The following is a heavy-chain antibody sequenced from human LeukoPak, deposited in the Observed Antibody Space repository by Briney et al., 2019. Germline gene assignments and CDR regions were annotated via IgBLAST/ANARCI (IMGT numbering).Heavy chain of an antibody. CDR2: ISSISSTI. D-gene: IGHD3-3*01. V-gene: IGHV3-48*02. Sequence: PGGSLRLSCAASGFTFSSYSMNWVRQAPGKGLEWVSYISSISSTIYYADSVKGRFTISRDNAKNSLYLQMNSLRDEDTAVYYCARDTLPHDYDFWSGYLPSHGMDVWGQGTTVTVSS. CDR3: ARDTLPHDYDFWSGYLPSHGMDV. CDR1: GFTFSSYS. J-gene: IGHJ6*02.